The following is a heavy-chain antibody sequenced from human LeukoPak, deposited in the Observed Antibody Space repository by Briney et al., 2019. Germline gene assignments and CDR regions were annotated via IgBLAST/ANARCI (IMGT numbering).Heavy chain of an antibody. D-gene: IGHD3-22*01. CDR2: IYYSGST. V-gene: IGHV4-61*01. CDR1: GGSVSSGSYY. J-gene: IGHJ4*02. Sequence: PSETLSLICTVSGGSVSSGSYYWSWIRQPPGKGLEWIGYIYYSGSTNYNPSLKSRVTISVDTSKNQFSLKLSSMTAADTAVYYCASSTASSGYYGGSTTDYWGQGTLVTVSS. CDR3: ASSTASSGYYGGSTTDY.